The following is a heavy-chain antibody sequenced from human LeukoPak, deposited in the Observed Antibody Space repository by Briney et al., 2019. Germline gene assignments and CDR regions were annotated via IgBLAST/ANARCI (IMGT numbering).Heavy chain of an antibody. CDR3: ARGPDYFGSGLTFDY. D-gene: IGHD3-10*01. CDR2: INHSGST. Sequence: SETLSLTCAVYGGSFSGYYWSWIRQPPGKGLEWIGEINHSGSTNYNPSLKSRVTISIDTSKKQFSLKLSSVSAADTAVYYCARGPDYFGSGLTFDYWGQGTLVTVSS. V-gene: IGHV4-34*01. CDR1: GGSFSGYY. J-gene: IGHJ4*02.